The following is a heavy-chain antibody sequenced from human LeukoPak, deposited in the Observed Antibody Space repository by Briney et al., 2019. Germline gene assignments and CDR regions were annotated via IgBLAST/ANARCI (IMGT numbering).Heavy chain of an antibody. CDR1: GFARRTRGEG. D-gene: IGHD1-26*01. V-gene: IGHV2-5*01. CDR3: AHGISGSSYFDY. CDR2: IYWNEDK. Sequence: KGCGPTLVNPTQTLTLTCTFSGFARRTRGEGVGWSRQPPGKGLEWLSLIYWNEDKSYSPALKRRSTITKDTSKNQVVLTMTNMDPVDTATYYCAHGISGSSYFDYWGQGTLVTVSS. J-gene: IGHJ4*02.